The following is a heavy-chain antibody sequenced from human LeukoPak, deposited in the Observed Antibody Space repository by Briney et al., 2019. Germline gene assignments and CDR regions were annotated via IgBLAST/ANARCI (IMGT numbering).Heavy chain of an antibody. V-gene: IGHV3-21*01. CDR2: ISSSSSYI. D-gene: IGHD6-13*01. Sequence: GGSLRLSCAASGFTFSSYWMSWVRQAPGKGLEWVSSISSSSSYIYYADSVKGRFTISRDNAKNSLYLQMNSLRAEDTAVYYCARDPVEQQLPNWFDPWGQGTLVTVSS. J-gene: IGHJ5*02. CDR3: ARDPVEQQLPNWFDP. CDR1: GFTFSSYW.